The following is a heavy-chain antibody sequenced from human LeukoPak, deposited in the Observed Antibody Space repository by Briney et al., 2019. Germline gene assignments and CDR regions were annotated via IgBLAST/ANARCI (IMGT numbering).Heavy chain of an antibody. CDR1: GFTFSRFN. D-gene: IGHD3-3*01. V-gene: IGHV3-33*01. Sequence: GKSRRLSCVASGFTFSRFNMHWVRQAPGKGLEWVALIWYDGTDTYYADSVKGRFTISRDDSKNTVYLQMNSLRAEDTAFYYCARGFLDFDFWGHGTLVTVSS. J-gene: IGHJ4*01. CDR2: IWYDGTDT. CDR3: ARGFLDFDF.